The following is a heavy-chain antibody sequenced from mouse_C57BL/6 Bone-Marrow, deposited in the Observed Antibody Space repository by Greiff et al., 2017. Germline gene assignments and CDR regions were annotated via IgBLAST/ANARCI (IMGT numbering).Heavy chain of an antibody. V-gene: IGHV1-15*01. CDR2: IAPETGGT. CDR1: GYTFTDYE. Sequence: VKLVESGAELVRPGASVPLSCKASGYTFTDYEMHWVKQTPVHGLEWIGAIAPETGGTAYNQKFKGKAILTADKSSSTAYMELRSLTSEDSAVYYCTRGTAQAPWFAYWGQGTLVTVSA. D-gene: IGHD3-2*02. CDR3: TRGTAQAPWFAY. J-gene: IGHJ3*01.